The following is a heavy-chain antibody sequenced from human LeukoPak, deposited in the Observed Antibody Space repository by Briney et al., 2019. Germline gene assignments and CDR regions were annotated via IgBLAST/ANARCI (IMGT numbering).Heavy chain of an antibody. V-gene: IGHV4-30-2*01. Sequence: SQTLPLTCAVSGGSISSGGYSWSWIRQPPGKGLEWIGYIYHSGSTYYNPSLKSRVTISVDRSKNQFSLKLSSVTAADTAVYYCARVNYDILTGYYGGEIDYWGQGTLVTVSS. CDR3: ARVNYDILTGYYGGEIDY. CDR2: IYHSGST. D-gene: IGHD3-9*01. CDR1: GGSISSGGYS. J-gene: IGHJ4*02.